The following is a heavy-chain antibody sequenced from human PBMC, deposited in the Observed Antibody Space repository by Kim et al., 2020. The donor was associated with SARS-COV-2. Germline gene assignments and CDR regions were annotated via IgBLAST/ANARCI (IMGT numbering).Heavy chain of an antibody. D-gene: IGHD6-13*01. CDR3: ARDFRYSGSWYGGILLAYGMDV. Sequence: ASVKVSCKASGYTFTGYALHWVRRAPGQRLEWMGWINAGNGNTKYSQKFQGRVTISRDTSASTAYMDLSSLRSEDTAVYYCARDFRYSGSWYGGILLAYGMDVWGQGTTVTVSS. CDR1: GYTFTGYA. J-gene: IGHJ6*02. CDR2: INAGNGNT. V-gene: IGHV1-3*01.